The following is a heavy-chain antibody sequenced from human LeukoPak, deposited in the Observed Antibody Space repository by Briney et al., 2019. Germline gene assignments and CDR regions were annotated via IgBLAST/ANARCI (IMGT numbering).Heavy chain of an antibody. CDR1: GFTFSSYA. V-gene: IGHV3-23*01. CDR2: ISGSGGST. Sequence: TGGSLRLSCAASGFTFSSYAMSWVRQAPGKGLEWVSAISGSGGSTYYADSVKGRFTISRDNSKNTLYLQMNSLRAEDTAVYYCARQNIGYCSGGSCFYFDYWGQGTLVTVSS. J-gene: IGHJ4*02. CDR3: ARQNIGYCSGGSCFYFDY. D-gene: IGHD2-15*01.